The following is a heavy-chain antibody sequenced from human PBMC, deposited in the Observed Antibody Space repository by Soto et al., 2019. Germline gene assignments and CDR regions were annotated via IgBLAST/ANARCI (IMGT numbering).Heavy chain of an antibody. V-gene: IGHV1-24*01. CDR1: GYTLTELS. Sequence: ASVKVSCKVSGYTLTELSMHWVRQAPGKGLEWMGGFDPEDGETIYAQKFQGRVTMTEDTSTDTAYMELSSLRSEDTAVYYCATGLYCSSTSCHVGRDYYYYYMDVWGKGTTVTVSS. J-gene: IGHJ6*03. D-gene: IGHD2-2*01. CDR3: ATGLYCSSTSCHVGRDYYYYYMDV. CDR2: FDPEDGET.